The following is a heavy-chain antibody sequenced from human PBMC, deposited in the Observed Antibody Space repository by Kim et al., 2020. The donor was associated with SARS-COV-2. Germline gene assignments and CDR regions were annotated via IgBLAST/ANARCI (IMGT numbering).Heavy chain of an antibody. CDR2: IITGDGRT. Sequence: ASVKVSCKASGYSFTLYNIHWVRQAPGQRLECMGWIITGDGRTFYYPNFQDRVTFTTDTSASTAYMELSGLTPEDTAIYYCARGGGGLAYWGQGTLVTVSS. V-gene: IGHV1-3*04. J-gene: IGHJ4*02. CDR3: ARGGGGLAY. CDR1: GYSFTLYN. D-gene: IGHD4-17*01.